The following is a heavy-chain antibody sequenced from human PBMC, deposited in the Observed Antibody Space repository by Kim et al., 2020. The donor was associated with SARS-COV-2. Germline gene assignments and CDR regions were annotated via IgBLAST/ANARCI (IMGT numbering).Heavy chain of an antibody. CDR1: GGSISSYY. D-gene: IGHD2-2*01. CDR2: IYYSGST. Sequence: SETLSLTCTVSGGSISSYYWSWIRQPPGKGLEWIGYIYYSGSTNYNPSLKSRVTISVDTSKNQFSLKLSSVTAADTAVYYCARERALGYCSSTSCPYYMDVWGKGTTVTISS. CDR3: ARERALGYCSSTSCPYYMDV. J-gene: IGHJ6*03. V-gene: IGHV4-59*01.